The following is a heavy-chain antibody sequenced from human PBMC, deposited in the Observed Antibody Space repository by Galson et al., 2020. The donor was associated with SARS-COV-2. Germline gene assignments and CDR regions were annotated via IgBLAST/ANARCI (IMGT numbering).Heavy chain of an antibody. Sequence: SETLPLTCTVSGGSISSSSYYWGWIRQPPGKGLEWIGSIYYSGSTYYNPSLKSRVTISVDTSKNQFSLKLSSVTAADTAVYYCARDAPITFWGSDYWGQGTLVTVSS. CDR3: ARDAPITFWGSDY. V-gene: IGHV4-39*07. CDR1: GGSISSSSYY. CDR2: IYYSGST. D-gene: IGHD3-16*01. J-gene: IGHJ4*02.